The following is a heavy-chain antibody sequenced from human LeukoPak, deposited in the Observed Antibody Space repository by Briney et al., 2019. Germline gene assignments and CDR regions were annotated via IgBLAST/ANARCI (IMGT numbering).Heavy chain of an antibody. CDR2: IRYNGSNK. CDR3: AKGAPTSILDHSWFDP. D-gene: IGHD2/OR15-2a*01. Sequence: GGSLRLSCAASGFTFSSYGMHWVRQAPGKGLEWVAFIRYNGSNKHYADSVRGRFTISRDDSKKTLYMQMNSLRAEDTAVYYCAKGAPTSILDHSWFDPWGQGTLVTVSS. J-gene: IGHJ5*02. V-gene: IGHV3-30*02. CDR1: GFTFSSYG.